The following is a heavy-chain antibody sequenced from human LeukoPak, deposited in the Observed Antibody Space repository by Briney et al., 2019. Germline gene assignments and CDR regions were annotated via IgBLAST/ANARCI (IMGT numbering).Heavy chain of an antibody. CDR1: GYTFTSYD. Sequence: RASVKVSCKASGYTFTSYDINWVRQATGQGLEWMGWMNPNSGNTGYAQKFQGRVTMTRNTSISTAYMELNSLRAEDTAVYYCAKDRVANWGSEAFDIWGQGTMVTVSS. D-gene: IGHD7-27*01. CDR2: MNPNSGNT. J-gene: IGHJ3*02. V-gene: IGHV1-8*01. CDR3: AKDRVANWGSEAFDI.